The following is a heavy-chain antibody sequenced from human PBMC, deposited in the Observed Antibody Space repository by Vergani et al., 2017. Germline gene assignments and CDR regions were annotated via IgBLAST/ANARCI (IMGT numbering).Heavy chain of an antibody. V-gene: IGHV1-69*13. CDR2: IIPIFGTA. CDR3: ASSLYCSSTSCPFDY. J-gene: IGHJ4*02. Sequence: QVQLVQSGAEVKKPGASVKVSCKASGYTFTSYGISWVRQAPGQGLEWMGWIIPIFGTANYAQKFQGRVTITADESTSTAYMELSSLRSEDTAVYYCASSLYCSSTSCPFDYWGQGTLVTVSS. D-gene: IGHD2-2*01. CDR1: GYTFTSYG.